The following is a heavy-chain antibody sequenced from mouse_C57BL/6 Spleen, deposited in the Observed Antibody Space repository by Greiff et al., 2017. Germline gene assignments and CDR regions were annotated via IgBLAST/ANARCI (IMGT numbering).Heavy chain of an antibody. V-gene: IGHV1-5*01. CDR1: GYTFTSYW. CDR2: IYPGNSDT. J-gene: IGHJ2*01. Sequence: EVQLQQSGTVLARPGASVKMSCKTSGYTFTSYWMHWVKQRPGQGLEWIGAIYPGNSDTSYNQKFKGKAKLTAVTSASTAYMELSSLTNEDSAVYYCTYITTVVATKYYFDYWGQGTTLTVSS. D-gene: IGHD1-1*01. CDR3: TYITTVVATKYYFDY.